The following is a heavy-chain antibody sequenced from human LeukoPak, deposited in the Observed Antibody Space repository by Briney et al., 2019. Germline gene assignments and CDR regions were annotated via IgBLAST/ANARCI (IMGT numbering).Heavy chain of an antibody. J-gene: IGHJ3*02. V-gene: IGHV3-9*01. Sequence: GGSLRLSCAASGFTFDDYAMHWVRQAPGKGLEWVSGISWNSGSIGYADSVKGRFTIFRDNTESSVYLQMNSLRAEDTAVYYCARVGEAQGAFDIWGQGTMVTVSS. D-gene: IGHD3-16*01. CDR2: ISWNSGSI. CDR3: ARVGEAQGAFDI. CDR1: GFTFDDYA.